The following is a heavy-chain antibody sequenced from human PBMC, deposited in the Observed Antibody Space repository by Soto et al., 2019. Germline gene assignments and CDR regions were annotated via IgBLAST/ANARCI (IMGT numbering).Heavy chain of an antibody. Sequence: GGSLRLSCAASGFTFSTYYMTWVRQAPGKGLEWVAGIKNDGSEQYYVDSVKGRFTISRDNAKNSLYLQMNSLRAGDTALYYCSRENWFQDYWGQGTRVTVSS. CDR3: SRENWFQDY. V-gene: IGHV3-7*03. J-gene: IGHJ4*02. CDR1: GFTFSTYY. CDR2: IKNDGSEQ. D-gene: IGHD3-10*01.